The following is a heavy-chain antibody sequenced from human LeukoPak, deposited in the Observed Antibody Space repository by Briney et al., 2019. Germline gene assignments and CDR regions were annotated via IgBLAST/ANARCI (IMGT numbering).Heavy chain of an antibody. Sequence: PSETLSLTCTVSGGSISSSRYYWGWKRQPPGKGLEWIGSIYCSGSNYYNPSLKSRVTISVDTSKNQFSLKLSSVTAADTAVYYCARADGDYFAYYYYMDVWGKGTTVTVSS. CDR1: GGSISSSRYY. D-gene: IGHD4-17*01. CDR2: IYCSGSN. J-gene: IGHJ6*03. V-gene: IGHV4-39*01. CDR3: ARADGDYFAYYYYMDV.